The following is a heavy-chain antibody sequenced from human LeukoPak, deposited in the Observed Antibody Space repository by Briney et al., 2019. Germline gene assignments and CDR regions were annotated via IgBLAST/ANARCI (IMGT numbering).Heavy chain of an antibody. Sequence: PGGSLRLSCAASGFTFSSYSMHWVRQAPGKGLEWVSAISGSGGSTYYADSVKGRFTISRDNSKNTLYLQMNSLRAEDTAVYYCAKEKGMVRGVIGSSSSDYWGQGTLVTVSS. CDR3: AKEKGMVRGVIGSSSSDY. J-gene: IGHJ4*02. V-gene: IGHV3-23*01. CDR2: ISGSGGST. D-gene: IGHD3-10*01. CDR1: GFTFSSYS.